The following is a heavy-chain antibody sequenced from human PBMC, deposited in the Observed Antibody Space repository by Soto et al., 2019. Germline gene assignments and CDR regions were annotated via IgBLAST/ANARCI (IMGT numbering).Heavy chain of an antibody. D-gene: IGHD3-3*01. CDR3: ARGVYDFWSGHPKRLDY. V-gene: IGHV3-73*02. J-gene: IGHJ4*02. CDR2: IRSKANTYAT. Sequence: EVQLVESGGGLVQPGGSLKLSCAASGFTFSGSAMHWVRQASGKGLEWVGRIRSKANTYATAYAVSVKGRFTISRDDSRNTAYLQMNSLKTEDTAVYYCARGVYDFWSGHPKRLDYWGLGTVVTVSS. CDR1: GFTFSGSA.